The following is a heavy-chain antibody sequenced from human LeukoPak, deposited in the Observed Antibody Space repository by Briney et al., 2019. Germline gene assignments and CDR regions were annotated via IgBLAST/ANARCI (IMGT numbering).Heavy chain of an antibody. V-gene: IGHV4-59*01. Sequence: SETLSLTCTVSGGSISSYYWSWIRQPPGKGLEWIGYIYYSGSTNYNPPLKSRVTISVDTSKNQFSLKLSSVTAADTAVYYCAREAAAAAAGTFDYWGQGTLVTVSS. CDR1: GGSISSYY. J-gene: IGHJ4*02. CDR3: AREAAAAAAGTFDY. D-gene: IGHD6-13*01. CDR2: IYYSGST.